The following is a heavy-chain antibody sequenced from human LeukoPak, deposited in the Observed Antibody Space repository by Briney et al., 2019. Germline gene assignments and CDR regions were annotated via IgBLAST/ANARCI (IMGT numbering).Heavy chain of an antibody. CDR3: AKTMAGTQQLATTAQLWMYDY. J-gene: IGHJ4*02. D-gene: IGHD5-18*01. V-gene: IGHV3-21*04. CDR2: MTSGGSYK. CDR1: EFNFKTYG. Sequence: GGSLRLSCAASEFNFKTYGMSWVRQAPGKGLEWVSSMTSGGSYKYYADSVKGRFTISRDNSKNSLYLQMNSLRAEDTAVYYCAKTMAGTQQLATTAQLWMYDYWGQGTLVTVSS.